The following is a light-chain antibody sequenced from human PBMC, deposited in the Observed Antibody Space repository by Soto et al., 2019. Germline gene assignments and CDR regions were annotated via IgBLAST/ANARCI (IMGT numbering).Light chain of an antibody. Sequence: QSVLTQPASVSGSPGQSITISCTGTSSDVGGYNYVSWYQQHPGKAPKLMIYDVSNRPSGVSNRFSGSKSGNTAALTISGLQAEDEDAYYCSSYKSSYTLVFGGGTKVTVL. CDR3: SSYKSSYTLV. CDR2: DVS. V-gene: IGLV2-14*01. CDR1: SSDVGGYNY. J-gene: IGLJ2*01.